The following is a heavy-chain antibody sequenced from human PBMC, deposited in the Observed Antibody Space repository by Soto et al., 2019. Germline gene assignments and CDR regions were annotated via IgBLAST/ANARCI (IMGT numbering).Heavy chain of an antibody. CDR3: AIIAARPGIAAAGSDY. CDR1: GFTFSSYA. CDR2: ISYDGSNK. V-gene: IGHV3-30-3*01. Sequence: GGSLRLSCAASGFTFSSYAMHWVRQAPGKGLEWVAVISYDGSNKYYADSVKGRFTISRDNSKNTLYLQMNSLRAEDTAVYYCAIIAARPGIAAAGSDYWGQGTLVTVSS. J-gene: IGHJ4*02. D-gene: IGHD6-13*01.